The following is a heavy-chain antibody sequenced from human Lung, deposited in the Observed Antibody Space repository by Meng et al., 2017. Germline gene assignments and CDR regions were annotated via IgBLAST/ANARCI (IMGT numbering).Heavy chain of an antibody. CDR3: ARERHSTIIRGVIDF. J-gene: IGHJ4*02. D-gene: IGHD3-10*01. CDR2: INHGGST. CDR1: GGSISGSY. Sequence: QLRRCGAVLLRPSENPPLPCAVYGGSISGSYWSWIRQSPAKGLEWIGKINHGGSTNYNPSLESRVTISVDTPKNQFSLRLTSMTVADTAVYYCARERHSTIIRGVIDFWGQGALVTVSS. V-gene: IGHV4-34*02.